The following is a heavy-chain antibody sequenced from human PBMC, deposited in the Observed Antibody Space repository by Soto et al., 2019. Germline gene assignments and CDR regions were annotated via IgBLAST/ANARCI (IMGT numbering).Heavy chain of an antibody. CDR1: GGSLSSTGYY. CDR3: ARARPTVGWLRLYYFDY. V-gene: IGHV4-39*01. J-gene: IGHJ4*02. CDR2: IYYSGTT. Sequence: SETLSLTCTVSGGSLSSTGYYWGWVRQPPEKGLEWIGSIYYSGTTYYNPSLKSRVTISVDTSKNQFSLKLSSVTAADTAVYYCARARPTVGWLRLYYFDYWGQGTLVTVSS. D-gene: IGHD5-12*01.